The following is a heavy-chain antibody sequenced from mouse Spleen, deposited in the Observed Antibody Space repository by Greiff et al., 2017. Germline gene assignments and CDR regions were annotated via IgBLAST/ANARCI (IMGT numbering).Heavy chain of an antibody. V-gene: IGHV5-17*01. J-gene: IGHJ4*01. CDR1: GFTFSDYG. Sequence: EVKLMESGGGLVKPGGSLKLSCAASGFTFSDYGMHWVRQAPEKGLEWVAYISSGSSTIYYADTVKGRFTISRDNAKNTLFLQMTSLRSEDTAMYYCARRALVTTVVATDYAMDYWGQGTSVTVSS. CDR3: ARRALVTTVVATDYAMDY. CDR2: ISSGSSTI. D-gene: IGHD1-1*01.